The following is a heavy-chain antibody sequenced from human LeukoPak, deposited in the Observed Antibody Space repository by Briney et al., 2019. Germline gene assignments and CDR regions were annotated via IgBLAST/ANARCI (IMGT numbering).Heavy chain of an antibody. V-gene: IGHV4-39*07. CDR2: IYYSGST. D-gene: IGHD3-10*01. J-gene: IGHJ4*02. CDR3: ARTVRGVRSYYFDY. CDR1: GGSISSYY. Sequence: PSETLSLTCTVSGGSISSYYWGWIRQPPGKGLEWIGSIYYSGSTYYNPSLKSRVTISVDTSKNHFSLKLRSVTAADTAVYYCARTVRGVRSYYFDYWGQGTLVTVSS.